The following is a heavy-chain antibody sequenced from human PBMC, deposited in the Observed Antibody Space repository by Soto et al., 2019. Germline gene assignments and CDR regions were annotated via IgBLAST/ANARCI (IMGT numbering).Heavy chain of an antibody. V-gene: IGHV4-34*01. Sequence: PXGTLALTCAVYGGSFSGYYWSWIRQPPGKGLEWIGEINHSGSTNYNPSLKSRVTISVDTSKNQFSLKLSSVTAADTAVYYCARGETYYYGSGSYYCWFDPWGQGTLVTVSS. CDR2: INHSGST. CDR3: ARGETYYYGSGSYYCWFDP. CDR1: GGSFSGYY. J-gene: IGHJ5*02. D-gene: IGHD3-10*01.